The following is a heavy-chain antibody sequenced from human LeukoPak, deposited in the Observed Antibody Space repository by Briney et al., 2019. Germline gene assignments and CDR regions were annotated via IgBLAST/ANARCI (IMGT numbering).Heavy chain of an antibody. D-gene: IGHD3-16*01. CDR3: ARVVMPTDAFDI. CDR2: ISAYNGNT. V-gene: IGHV1-18*01. CDR1: GYTFTSYD. Sequence: ASVKVSCKASGYTFTSYDINWVRQAPGQGLEWMGWISAYNGNTNYAQKLQGRVTMTTDTSTSTAYMELRSLRSDDTAVYYCARVVMPTDAFDIWGQGTMVTVSS. J-gene: IGHJ3*02.